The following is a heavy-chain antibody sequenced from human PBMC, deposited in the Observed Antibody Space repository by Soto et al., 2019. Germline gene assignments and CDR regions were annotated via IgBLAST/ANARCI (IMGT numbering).Heavy chain of an antibody. J-gene: IGHJ4*02. CDR2: ITASGDYT. CDR3: AGRGGSGSYY. Sequence: EVQLLESGGGLVQPGGSLRLSCAASLFTFRSYTMSWARQAPGKGPEWVSAITASGDYTVYADSVKGRFTISRDNSKNTLFLEMSSLRAEDTGVYFCAGRGGSGSYYWGQGTLVTVSS. V-gene: IGHV3-23*01. D-gene: IGHD3-10*01. CDR1: LFTFRSYT.